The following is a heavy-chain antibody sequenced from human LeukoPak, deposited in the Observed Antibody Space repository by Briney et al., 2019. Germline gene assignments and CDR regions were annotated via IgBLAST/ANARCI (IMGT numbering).Heavy chain of an antibody. CDR1: GFTFNSYW. CDR3: ATDTAGHDY. J-gene: IGHJ4*02. D-gene: IGHD6-13*01. Sequence: LGGSLRLSCAASGFTFNSYWMSWVRQAPGKGLEWVANIKQDGSEKYYVDSVKGRFTISRDNVKNSLYLQMNGLRAEDTAVYYCATDTAGHDYWGQGTLVTVSS. CDR2: IKQDGSEK. V-gene: IGHV3-7*03.